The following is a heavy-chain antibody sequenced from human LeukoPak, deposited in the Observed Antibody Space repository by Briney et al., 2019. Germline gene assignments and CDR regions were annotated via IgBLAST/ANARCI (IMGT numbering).Heavy chain of an antibody. J-gene: IGHJ4*02. Sequence: HAGGSLRLSCAASGFTFGSFSMSWVRQAPGKGLEWVSVISGSGETTFYADSVSGRFTISRDNSKSTLYLQMTSLRAEDTGVYYCAKKIDSGSYPLDYWGQGTLVTISS. CDR1: GFTFGSFS. D-gene: IGHD3-10*01. V-gene: IGHV3-23*01. CDR2: ISGSGETT. CDR3: AKKIDSGSYPLDY.